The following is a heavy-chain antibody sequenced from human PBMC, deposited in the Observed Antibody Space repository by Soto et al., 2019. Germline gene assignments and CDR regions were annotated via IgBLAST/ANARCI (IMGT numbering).Heavy chain of an antibody. CDR2: ISYDGSNK. CDR3: NSLTYYYDSSGKKGDAFDI. Sequence: QVQLVESGGGVVQPGRSLRLSCAASGFTFSSYAMHWVRQAPGKGLEWVAVISYDGSNKYYADSAKGRFTISRDNSKNTLYLQMNSLRAEDTAVYYCNSLTYYYDSSGKKGDAFDIWGQGTMVTVSS. V-gene: IGHV3-30-3*01. CDR1: GFTFSSYA. J-gene: IGHJ3*02. D-gene: IGHD3-22*01.